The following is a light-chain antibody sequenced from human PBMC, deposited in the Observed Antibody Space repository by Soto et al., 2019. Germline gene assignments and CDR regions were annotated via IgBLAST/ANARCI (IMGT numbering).Light chain of an antibody. CDR2: KTS. V-gene: IGKV1-5*03. CDR1: QNIINW. Sequence: DIQMTQSPSTLSASVGDRVTITCRASQNIINWLAWYQQKPGKAPNLLIYKTSTLQRGVPSRFSGSGSGTDFTLSISRLEPEDFAVYYCQQYASSPLLTFGGGTKVEIK. CDR3: QQYASSPLLT. J-gene: IGKJ4*01.